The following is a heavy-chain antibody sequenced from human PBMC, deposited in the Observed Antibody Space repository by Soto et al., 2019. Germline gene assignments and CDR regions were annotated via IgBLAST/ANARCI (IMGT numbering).Heavy chain of an antibody. CDR3: AKEGSPPFFQH. CDR1: GFPFSNYA. V-gene: IGHV3-23*01. Sequence: GGSLRLSCAASGFPFSNYAMSWVRQAPGKGPEWVSAISGGGGQTYYLESVKGRFTISRDNSKNTVSLLLNSLRADDTAVYYCAKEGSPPFFQHWGQGTLVTVSS. D-gene: IGHD3-10*01. CDR2: ISGGGGQT. J-gene: IGHJ4*02.